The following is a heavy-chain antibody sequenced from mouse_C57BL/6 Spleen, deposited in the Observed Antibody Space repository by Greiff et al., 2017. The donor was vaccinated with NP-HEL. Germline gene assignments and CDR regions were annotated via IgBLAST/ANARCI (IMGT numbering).Heavy chain of an antibody. Sequence: EVNVVESGGGLVKPGGSLKLSCAASGFTFSSYAMSWVRQTPEKRLEWVATISDGGSYTYYPDNVKGRFTISRDNAKNNLYLQMSHLKSEDTAMYYCARDPGSSYFDYWGQGTTLTVSS. CDR3: ARDPGSSYFDY. CDR2: ISDGGSYT. D-gene: IGHD1-1*01. CDR1: GFTFSSYA. V-gene: IGHV5-4*01. J-gene: IGHJ2*01.